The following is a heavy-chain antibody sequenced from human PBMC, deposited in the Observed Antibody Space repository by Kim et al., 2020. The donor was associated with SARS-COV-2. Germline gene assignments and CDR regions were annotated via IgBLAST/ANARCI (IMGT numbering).Heavy chain of an antibody. CDR2: IWYDGSNK. CDR1: GFTFSSYG. J-gene: IGHJ5*02. Sequence: GGSLRLSCAASGFTFSSYGMHWVRQAPGKGLEWVAVIWYDGSNKYYADSVKGRFTISRDNSKNTLSLQMHSLRAEDTAVYVCASEYYYDSSVYRPNWFDP. V-gene: IGHV3-33*01. CDR3: ASEYYYDSSVYRPNWFDP. D-gene: IGHD3-22*01.